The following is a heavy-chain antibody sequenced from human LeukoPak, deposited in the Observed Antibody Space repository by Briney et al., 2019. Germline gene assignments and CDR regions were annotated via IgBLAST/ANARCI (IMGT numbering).Heavy chain of an antibody. D-gene: IGHD4-17*01. CDR1: GFTFSSYG. V-gene: IGHV3-30*18. CDR2: ISYDGSIK. J-gene: IGHJ6*02. Sequence: PGGSLRLSCAASGFTFSSYGMHWVRQAPGKGLEWVAVISYDGSIKYYADSVKGRFTISRDNSKNTLYLQMNSLRAEDTAVYYCAKVDGDYGFARRGYYYGMDVWGQGTTVTVSS. CDR3: AKVDGDYGFARRGYYYGMDV.